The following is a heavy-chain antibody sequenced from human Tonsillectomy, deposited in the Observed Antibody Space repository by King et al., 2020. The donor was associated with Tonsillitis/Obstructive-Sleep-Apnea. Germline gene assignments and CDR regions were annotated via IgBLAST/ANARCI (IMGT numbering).Heavy chain of an antibody. CDR1: GYTFTTYG. J-gene: IGHJ4*02. Sequence: QLVQSGAELKKPGASVKVSCKASGYTFTTYGISWVRQAPGQGLEWVGWISAYNGQTNHAQKVQGRVTMTTDTFTSTAYMELKSLRSDDTAVYYCARVYCGDDCFSGGDFYYWGQGTLVTVSS. V-gene: IGHV1-18*01. D-gene: IGHD2-21*02. CDR3: ARVYCGDDCFSGGDFYY. CDR2: ISAYNGQT.